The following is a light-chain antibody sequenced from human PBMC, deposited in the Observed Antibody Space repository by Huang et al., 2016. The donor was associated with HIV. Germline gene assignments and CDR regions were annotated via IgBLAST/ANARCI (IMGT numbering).Light chain of an antibody. Sequence: AIQMTQSPSSLSASVGDRVTITCRASQGIRNDLDWYQQKPGQAPKVLIYAASNLQSGSQSRFSGSGSGTEFTLTITSLQPEDFATYYCLQHYNFPRTFGQGTKVELK. CDR2: AAS. J-gene: IGKJ1*01. CDR1: QGIRND. V-gene: IGKV1-6*01. CDR3: LQHYNFPRT.